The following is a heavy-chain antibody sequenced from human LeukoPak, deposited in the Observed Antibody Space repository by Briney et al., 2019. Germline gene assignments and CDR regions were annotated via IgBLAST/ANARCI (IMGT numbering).Heavy chain of an antibody. D-gene: IGHD6-19*01. J-gene: IGHJ4*02. CDR1: GFIFSNAW. CDR3: TTVQLWLARALGY. Sequence: GRSLRLSCAASGFIFSNAWMTWVRQAPGKGLEWVGHIKKNSDGGTTDYAAPVKGRFSISRDDSKNTLFLGMNSLKTEDTAVYYCTTVQLWLARALGYWGQGTLVTVSS. CDR2: IKKNSDGGTT. V-gene: IGHV3-15*01.